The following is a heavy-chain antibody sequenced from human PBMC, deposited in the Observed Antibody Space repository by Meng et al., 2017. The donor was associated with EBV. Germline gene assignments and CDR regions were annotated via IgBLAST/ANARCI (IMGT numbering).Heavy chain of an antibody. J-gene: IGHJ4*02. CDR1: GFTFSSYA. D-gene: IGHD1-26*01. CDR2: ISGSGGST. Sequence: EVELLESGGGWVQPGGSLRLSCAASGFTFSSYAMSWVRQAPGKGLEWVSAISGSGGSTYYADSVKGRFTISRDNSKNTLYLQMNSLRAEDTAVYYCAKVNQLLGGNDYWGQGTLVTVSS. CDR3: AKVNQLLGGNDY. V-gene: IGHV3-23*01.